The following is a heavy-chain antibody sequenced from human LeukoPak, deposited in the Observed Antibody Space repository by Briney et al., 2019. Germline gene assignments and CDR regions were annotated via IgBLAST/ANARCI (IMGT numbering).Heavy chain of an antibody. CDR1: QSIVSSRY. CDR3: ARRAGGYSHPYDY. CDR2: IYSGGTT. J-gene: IGHJ4*02. Sequence: GGSLRLSCAASQSIVSSRYMSWVRQAPGKGLEWVSLIYSGGTTYYADSVKGRFTISRDNSKNTLYLQMNSLRAEDTAVYYCARRAGGYSHPYDYWGQGILVTVSS. D-gene: IGHD4-23*01. V-gene: IGHV3-53*01.